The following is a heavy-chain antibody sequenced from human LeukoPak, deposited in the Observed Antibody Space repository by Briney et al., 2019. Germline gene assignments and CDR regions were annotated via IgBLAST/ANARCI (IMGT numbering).Heavy chain of an antibody. V-gene: IGHV3-64*02. Sequence: PGGSLRLSCAASGFTFSNYAMHWVRQAPGTGLEYVSAISSTGGYTYYADSVKGRFTISRDNSKDTLYLQMGSLRTEDMAVYYRARASSGWYDYWGQGTLVTVSS. D-gene: IGHD6-19*01. J-gene: IGHJ4*02. CDR3: ARASSGWYDY. CDR1: GFTFSNYA. CDR2: ISSTGGYT.